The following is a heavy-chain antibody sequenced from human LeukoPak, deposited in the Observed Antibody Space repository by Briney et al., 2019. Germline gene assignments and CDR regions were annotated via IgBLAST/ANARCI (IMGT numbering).Heavy chain of an antibody. CDR1: GFTFSSYS. Sequence: PGGSLRLSCAASGFTFSSYSMNWVRQAPGKGLEWVSYISSSSSTIYYADSVKGRFTISRDNSKNTVYLQMNSLRAEDTAVYYYAAPGVPAATYYFDYWGQGTLVTVSS. CDR2: ISSSSSTI. J-gene: IGHJ4*02. V-gene: IGHV3-48*01. D-gene: IGHD2-2*01. CDR3: AAPGVPAATYYFDY.